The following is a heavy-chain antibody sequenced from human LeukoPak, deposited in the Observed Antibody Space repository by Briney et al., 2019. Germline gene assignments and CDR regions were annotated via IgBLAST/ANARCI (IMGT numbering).Heavy chain of an antibody. CDR1: GFTFSSYS. J-gene: IGHJ6*03. V-gene: IGHV3-21*01. Sequence: GGPLRLSCAASGFTFSSYSMNWVRQAPGKGLEWVSSISSSSSYIYYADSVKGRFTISRDNAKNSLYLQMNSLRAVDTAVYYCARGGGIAADPNYYCYMDVWGKGTTVTVSS. CDR3: ARGGGIAADPNYYCYMDV. D-gene: IGHD6-13*01. CDR2: ISSSSSYI.